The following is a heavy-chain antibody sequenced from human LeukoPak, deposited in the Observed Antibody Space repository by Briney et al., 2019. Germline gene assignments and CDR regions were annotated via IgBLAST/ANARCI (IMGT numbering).Heavy chain of an antibody. Sequence: SQTLSLTCTVSGGSISSGSYYWSWIRQSAGKGLEWIGRIYTSGSTNYNPSLKSRVTISVDTSKNQFSLKLSSVTAADTAVYYCARGGYSYGDDYWGQGTLVTVSS. CDR1: GGSISSGSYY. J-gene: IGHJ4*02. D-gene: IGHD5-18*01. CDR3: ARGGYSYGDDY. V-gene: IGHV4-61*02. CDR2: IYTSGST.